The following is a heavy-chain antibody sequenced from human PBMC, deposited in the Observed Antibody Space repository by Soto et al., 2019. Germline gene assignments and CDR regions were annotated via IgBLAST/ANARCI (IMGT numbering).Heavy chain of an antibody. Sequence: QITLKESGHTLVKPTQTLTLTCTFSGFSLSTSGVGVGWIRQRPGKALEWLALIYWDDDKRYGPSLKSRLTITKDTSKNQVVLTMTNMDPVDTATYYCAHSSVQKDMDYWGQGTLVTVSS. V-gene: IGHV2-5*05. D-gene: IGHD6-6*01. J-gene: IGHJ4*02. CDR1: GFSLSTSGVG. CDR3: AHSSVQKDMDY. CDR2: IYWDDDK.